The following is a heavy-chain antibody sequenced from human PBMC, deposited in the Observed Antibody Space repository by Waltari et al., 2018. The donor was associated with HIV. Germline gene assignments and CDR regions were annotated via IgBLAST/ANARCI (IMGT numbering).Heavy chain of an antibody. CDR2: ISYDGSNK. Sequence: QVQLVESGGCVVQPGRSLRLSCAASGFSFSTYGMPWVRQAPGKGLEWVAVISYDGSNKYYADSVKGRFTISRDNSKNTLYLQMNSLRAEDTAVYYCAKDKGGVTYIFDYWGQGTLVTVSS. J-gene: IGHJ4*02. V-gene: IGHV3-30*18. D-gene: IGHD1-1*01. CDR1: GFSFSTYG. CDR3: AKDKGGVTYIFDY.